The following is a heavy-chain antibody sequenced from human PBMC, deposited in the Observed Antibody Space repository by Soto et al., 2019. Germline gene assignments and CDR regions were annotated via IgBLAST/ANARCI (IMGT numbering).Heavy chain of an antibody. CDR3: AKQNVLLWFGEFDY. V-gene: IGHV4-39*01. J-gene: IGHJ4*02. D-gene: IGHD3-10*01. Sequence: PSETLSLTCTVSGGSISSSSYYWGWIRQPPGKGLEWIGSIYYSGSTYYNPSLKSRVTISVDTSKNQSSLKLSSVTAADTAVYYCAKQNVLLWFGEFDYWGQGTLVTVSS. CDR2: IYYSGST. CDR1: GGSISSSSYY.